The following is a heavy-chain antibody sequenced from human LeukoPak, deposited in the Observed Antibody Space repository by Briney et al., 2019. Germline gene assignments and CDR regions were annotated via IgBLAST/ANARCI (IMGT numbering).Heavy chain of an antibody. CDR3: ARVGLTRGEAFDI. Sequence: ASVKVSCKASGYTFTDYSIHWVRQAPGQGLEWMGWTDPKRGATKYAQKFEGRVTMTRDTSITTVYMELSSLGFDDTAMYSCARVGLTRGEAFDIWGQGTMVTVSS. D-gene: IGHD3-16*01. J-gene: IGHJ3*02. V-gene: IGHV1-2*02. CDR2: TDPKRGAT. CDR1: GYTFTDYS.